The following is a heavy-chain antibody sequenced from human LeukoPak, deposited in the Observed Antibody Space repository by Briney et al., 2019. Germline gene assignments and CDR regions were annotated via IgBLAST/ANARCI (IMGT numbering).Heavy chain of an antibody. Sequence: PGGSLRLSCAASGFTFSSYFMYWVRQTPDKRLEWVAHISSDGSNKYYTDSVKGRFTISRDNSKNTLYLQLNSLRAEDTAVYYCAKPTEISSGWNPDQYYFDYWGQGTLVTVSS. CDR1: GFTFSSYF. V-gene: IGHV3-30*04. D-gene: IGHD6-19*01. J-gene: IGHJ4*02. CDR3: AKPTEISSGWNPDQYYFDY. CDR2: ISSDGSNK.